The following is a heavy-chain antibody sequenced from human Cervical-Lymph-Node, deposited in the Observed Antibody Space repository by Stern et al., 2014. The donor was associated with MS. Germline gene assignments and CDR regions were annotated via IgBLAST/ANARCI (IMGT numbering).Heavy chain of an antibody. V-gene: IGHV3-74*01. J-gene: IGHJ4*02. CDR3: ARVGYGGNSAFDY. D-gene: IGHD4-23*01. Sequence: MQLVESGGGLVQPGGSLRLSCAASGFSFSSYWMHWVRQTPGKVLVWVSRIRSDGSSTTYADSVKGRFTISRDNAKNTLYLQMNSLRAEDTAVYYCARVGYGGNSAFDYWGQGTPVTVSS. CDR2: IRSDGSST. CDR1: GFSFSSYW.